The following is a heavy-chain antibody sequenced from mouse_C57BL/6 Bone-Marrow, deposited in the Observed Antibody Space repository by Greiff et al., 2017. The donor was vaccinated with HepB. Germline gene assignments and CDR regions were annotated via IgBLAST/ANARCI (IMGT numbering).Heavy chain of an antibody. CDR1: GYTFTSYW. V-gene: IGHV1-69*01. CDR2: IDPSDSYT. J-gene: IGHJ4*01. D-gene: IGHD3-2*02. CDR3: ARTKSQLRLPYYAMDY. Sequence: VQLQQPGAELVMPGASVKLSCKASGYTFTSYWMHWVKQRPGQGLEWIGEIDPSDSYTNYNQKFKGKSTLTVDKSSSTAYMQLSSLTSEDSAVYYCARTKSQLRLPYYAMDYWGQGTSVTVSS.